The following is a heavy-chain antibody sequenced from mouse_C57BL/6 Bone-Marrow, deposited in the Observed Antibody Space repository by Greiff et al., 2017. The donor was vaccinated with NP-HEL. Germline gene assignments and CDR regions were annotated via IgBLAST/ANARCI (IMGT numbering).Heavy chain of an antibody. V-gene: IGHV5-12*01. CDR2: ISNGGGST. Sequence: EVKLMESGGGLAQPGGSLKLSCAASGFTFSDYYMYWVRQTPEKRLEWVAYISNGGGSTYYPDNVKGRFTIARYNAKNTLYLEMSRLKSEDTAMYYWARQGDDWGQGTTLTVSS. J-gene: IGHJ2*01. CDR3: ARQGDD. CDR1: GFTFSDYY.